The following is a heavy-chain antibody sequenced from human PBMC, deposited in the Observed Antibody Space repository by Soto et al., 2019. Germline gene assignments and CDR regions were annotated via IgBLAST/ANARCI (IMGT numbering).Heavy chain of an antibody. D-gene: IGHD2-15*01. J-gene: IGHJ6*02. CDR2: ISAYNGNT. Sequence: GASVKVSCKASGYTFTSYGISWVRQAPGQGLEWMGWISAYNGNTNYAQKLQGRVTMTTDTSTSTAYMELRSLRSDDTAVYYCARVDIVVVVAATPNYYYGMDVWGQGTTVTVSS. CDR3: ARVDIVVVVAATPNYYYGMDV. CDR1: GYTFTSYG. V-gene: IGHV1-18*01.